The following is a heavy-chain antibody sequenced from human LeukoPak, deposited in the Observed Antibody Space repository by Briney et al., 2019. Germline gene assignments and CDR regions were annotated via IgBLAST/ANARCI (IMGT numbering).Heavy chain of an antibody. Sequence: SQTLSLTCAVYGGFFSGYYWSWIRQPPRKWLEWIGEINHIVSTNYHPSLKHRVSISVETSKNQSALKLSSLTAAETAVYYCARELGLRPIAFWGQGPRVSVFS. CDR1: GGFFSGYY. V-gene: IGHV4-34*01. D-gene: IGHD4-17*01. J-gene: IGHJ6*01. CDR2: INHIVST. CDR3: ARELGLRPIAF.